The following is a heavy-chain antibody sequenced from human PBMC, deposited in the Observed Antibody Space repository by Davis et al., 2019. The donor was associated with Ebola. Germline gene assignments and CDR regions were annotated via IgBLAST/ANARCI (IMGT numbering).Heavy chain of an antibody. Sequence: GESLKISCAASGFTFSTYAMHWVRQAPGKGLEYVSAIDDNGGTTYYANSVRGRFTLSRDNSKNTLYLQMGSLRPEDMAVYYCARDTTGEDWHFDLWGRGTLVTVAS. CDR2: IDDNGGTT. J-gene: IGHJ2*01. V-gene: IGHV3-64*01. CDR3: ARDTTGEDWHFDL. CDR1: GFTFSTYA. D-gene: IGHD1-1*01.